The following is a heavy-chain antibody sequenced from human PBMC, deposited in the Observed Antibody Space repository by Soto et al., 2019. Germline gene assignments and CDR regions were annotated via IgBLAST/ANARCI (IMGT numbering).Heavy chain of an antibody. V-gene: IGHV1-69*01. D-gene: IGHD1-7*01. CDR1: GGTFSSYA. Sequence: QVQLVQSGAEVKKPGSSVKVSCKVSGGTFSSYAISWVRQAPGQGLEWMGGIIPIFGTANYAQKFQGRVTITADESTSTAYMELSSLRSKDSAVYYCAREYNWNSINYGMDVWGQGTTVTVSS. CDR2: IIPIFGTA. J-gene: IGHJ6*02. CDR3: AREYNWNSINYGMDV.